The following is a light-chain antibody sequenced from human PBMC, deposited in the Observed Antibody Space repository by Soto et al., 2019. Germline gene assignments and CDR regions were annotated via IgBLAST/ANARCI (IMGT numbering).Light chain of an antibody. CDR3: QQRSKWPTRT. V-gene: IGKV3-11*01. Sequence: IVLTQCPSTLSLSPGERATLSCRASQGVXSYLGWYKQKPGQATRLLIXSESNRATGILARFIGSGSGTDFTLTISSLEPEDFAVYYCQQRSKWPTRTFGGGTKVDIK. CDR1: QGVXSY. CDR2: SES. J-gene: IGKJ4*02.